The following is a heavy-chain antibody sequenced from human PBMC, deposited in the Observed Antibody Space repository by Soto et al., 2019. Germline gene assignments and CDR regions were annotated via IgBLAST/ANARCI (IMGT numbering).Heavy chain of an antibody. J-gene: IGHJ5*02. D-gene: IGHD5-18*01. V-gene: IGHV4-59*01. CDR3: ARASPEGYSYGYGIHP. Sequence: PSETLSLTCTVSGGSISSYYWSWIRQPPGKGLEWIGYIYYSGSTNYNPSLKSRVTISVDTFKNQFSLKLSSVTAADTAVYYCARASPEGYSYGYGIHPWGQGTLVTVSS. CDR2: IYYSGST. CDR1: GGSISSYY.